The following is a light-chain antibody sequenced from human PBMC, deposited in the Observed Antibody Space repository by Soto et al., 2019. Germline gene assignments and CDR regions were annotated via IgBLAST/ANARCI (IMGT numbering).Light chain of an antibody. CDR2: DVT. CDR3: CSYADNYFDV. V-gene: IGLV2-11*01. J-gene: IGLJ1*01. Sequence: QSALTQPRSVSGSPGQSVTVSCTGTSSDVGGHDYVSWYQHHPGKAPKLIIYDVTKRPSGVPDRFSGSKSGNTASLTISGLQAEDEADYHCCSYADNYFDVFGGGTKVTVL. CDR1: SSDVGGHDY.